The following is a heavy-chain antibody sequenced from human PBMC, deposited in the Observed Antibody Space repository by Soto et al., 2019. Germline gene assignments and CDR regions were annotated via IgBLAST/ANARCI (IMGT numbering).Heavy chain of an antibody. D-gene: IGHD1-26*01. CDR2: IWHDGNNK. V-gene: IGHV3-33*01. CDR1: GFTFSNYG. Sequence: GGSLRLSCAASGFTFSNYGMHWVRQAPGKGLEWVAIIWHDGNNKYYADSVRGRFIISRDNSKSRLYLQMNSLRAEDTAVYYCASDLVGASDSYGLDVWGQGTPVTVSS. J-gene: IGHJ6*02. CDR3: ASDLVGASDSYGLDV.